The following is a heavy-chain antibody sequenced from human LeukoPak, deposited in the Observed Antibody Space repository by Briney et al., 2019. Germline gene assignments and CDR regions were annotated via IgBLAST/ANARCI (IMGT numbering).Heavy chain of an antibody. V-gene: IGHV1-3*04. CDR3: ARGAILTGYFTFDAFDI. D-gene: IGHD3-9*01. CDR2: INTGNGDT. Sequence: GASVKVSCKASGYTFTSYAIHWVRQAAGQRLEWLGWINTGNGDTRYSQTFQGRVTITSDTSASTAYMELRSLRSDDTAVYYCARGAILTGYFTFDAFDIWGQGTMVTVSS. CDR1: GYTFTSYA. J-gene: IGHJ3*02.